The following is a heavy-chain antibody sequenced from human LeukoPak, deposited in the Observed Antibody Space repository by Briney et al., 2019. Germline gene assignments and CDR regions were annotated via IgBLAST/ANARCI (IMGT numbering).Heavy chain of an antibody. J-gene: IGHJ4*02. CDR1: GFTSSSYS. D-gene: IGHD6-13*01. Sequence: GGSLRLSCAASGFTSSSYSMNWVRQAPGKGLEWVSSISSSSSYIYYADSVKGRFTISRDNAKNSLYLQMNNLRAEDTAVYYCARDLAAAGTRGLDYWGQGTLVTVSS. CDR2: ISSSSSYI. V-gene: IGHV3-21*01. CDR3: ARDLAAAGTRGLDY.